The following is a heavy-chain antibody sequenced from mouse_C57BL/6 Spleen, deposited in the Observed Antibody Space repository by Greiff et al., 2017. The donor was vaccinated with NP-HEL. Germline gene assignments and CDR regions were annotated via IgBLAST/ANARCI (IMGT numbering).Heavy chain of an antibody. J-gene: IGHJ1*03. CDR3: ARGNYYGSSLWYFDV. Sequence: QVQLKQPGAELVRPGSSVKLSCKASGYTFTSYWMHWVKQRPIQGLEWIGNIDPSDSETHYNQKFKDKATLTVDKSSSTAYMQLSSLTSEDSAVYYCARGNYYGSSLWYFDVWGTGTTVTVSS. CDR1: GYTFTSYW. V-gene: IGHV1-52*01. D-gene: IGHD1-1*01. CDR2: IDPSDSET.